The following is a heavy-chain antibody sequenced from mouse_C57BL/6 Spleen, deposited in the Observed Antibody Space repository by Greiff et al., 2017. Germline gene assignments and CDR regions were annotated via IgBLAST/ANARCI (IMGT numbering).Heavy chain of an antibody. CDR3: ARRCMVTTSFDY. D-gene: IGHD2-2*01. Sequence: EVKLVESGGGLVKPGGSLKLSCAASGFTFSSYTMSWVRQTPEKRLEWVATISGGGGNTYYPDSVKGRFTISRDNAKNTLYLQMSSLRSEDTALYYCARRCMVTTSFDYWGQGTTLTVSS. CDR1: GFTFSSYT. CDR2: ISGGGGNT. J-gene: IGHJ2*01. V-gene: IGHV5-9*01.